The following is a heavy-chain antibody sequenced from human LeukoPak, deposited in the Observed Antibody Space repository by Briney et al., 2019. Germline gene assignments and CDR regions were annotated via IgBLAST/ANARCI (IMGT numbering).Heavy chain of an antibody. CDR2: IYPGDSDT. CDR3: ARSTMVRGVISLFDY. V-gene: IGHV5-51*01. CDR1: GYSSTSYW. D-gene: IGHD3-10*01. Sequence: PGESLKISCKGSGYSSTSYWIGWVRQMPGKGLEWMGIIYPGDSDTRYSPSFQGQVTISADKSISTAYLQWSSLKASDTAMYYCARSTMVRGVISLFDYWGQGTLVTVSS. J-gene: IGHJ4*02.